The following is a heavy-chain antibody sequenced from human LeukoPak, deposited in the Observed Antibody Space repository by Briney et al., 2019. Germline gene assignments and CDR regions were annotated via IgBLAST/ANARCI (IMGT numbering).Heavy chain of an antibody. CDR2: ISTDGSIT. J-gene: IGHJ1*01. Sequence: PGGSLRRSCEASGFTFSSHWMLWVRQAPGKGLVWVSHISTDGSITNYAGSVKGRFTISRDNAKNMLYLQMNSLRAEDTALYYCARDNSASYWGQGTLVTVSS. CDR3: ARDNSASY. CDR1: GFTFSSHW. V-gene: IGHV3-74*01. D-gene: IGHD4-11*01.